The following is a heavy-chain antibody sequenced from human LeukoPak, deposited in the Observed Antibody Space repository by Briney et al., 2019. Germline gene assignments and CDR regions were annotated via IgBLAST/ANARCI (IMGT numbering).Heavy chain of an antibody. V-gene: IGHV4-59*01. CDR2: IYYSGST. J-gene: IGHJ3*02. CDR1: GASITTYY. CDR3: ARKISFDI. Sequence: PSETLSLTCTVSGASITTYYWTWIRQPPGKGLEWIGYIYYSGSTYYNPSLRSRLTISVDTSKNQFSLKLSSVTAADTAVYFCARKISFDIWGQGTMVTVSS. D-gene: IGHD3-3*01.